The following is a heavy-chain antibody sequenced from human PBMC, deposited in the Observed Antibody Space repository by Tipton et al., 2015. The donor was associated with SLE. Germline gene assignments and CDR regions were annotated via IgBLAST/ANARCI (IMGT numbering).Heavy chain of an antibody. CDR3: ARHVLVRDWLDP. D-gene: IGHD2-2*01. J-gene: IGHJ5*02. Sequence: TLSLTCNVSGVSISSSYWSWIRQPAGKGLEWIGRIYTSGATDDNPSLKSRVTMSVDMSKNQIFLKMTSVTAADSAVYYCARHVLVRDWLDPWGQGTLVTVSS. CDR2: IYTSGAT. CDR1: GVSISSSY. V-gene: IGHV4-4*07.